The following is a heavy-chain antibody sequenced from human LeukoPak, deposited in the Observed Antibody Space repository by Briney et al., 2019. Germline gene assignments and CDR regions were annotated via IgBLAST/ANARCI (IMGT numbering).Heavy chain of an antibody. CDR3: ARAKRNAFDI. J-gene: IGHJ3*02. Sequence: PGGSLRLSCVASGITFSSYSMNWVRQAPGKVLEWVSYISSSSSTIYYADSVKGRFTVSRDNAKNSLYLQMNSLRAEDTAVYYCARAKRNAFDIWGQGTMVTVSS. CDR1: GITFSSYS. CDR2: ISSSSSTI. V-gene: IGHV3-48*01.